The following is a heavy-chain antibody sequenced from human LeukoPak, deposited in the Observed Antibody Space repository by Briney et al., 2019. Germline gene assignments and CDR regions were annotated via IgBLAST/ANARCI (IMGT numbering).Heavy chain of an antibody. D-gene: IGHD3-10*01. J-gene: IGHJ3*02. CDR1: GFTFDDYA. V-gene: IGHV3-9*01. Sequence: PGRSLRLSCAASGFTFDDYAMHWVRQAPGKGLEWVSGISWNSGSIGYADSVKGRFTISRDNAKNSLYLQMNSLRAEDTALYYCAKDTYYYGSGTHDGAFDIWGQGTMVTVSS. CDR2: ISWNSGSI. CDR3: AKDTYYYGSGTHDGAFDI.